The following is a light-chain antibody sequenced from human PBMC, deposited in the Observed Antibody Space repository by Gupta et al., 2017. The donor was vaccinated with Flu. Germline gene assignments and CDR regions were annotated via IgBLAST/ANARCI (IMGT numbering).Light chain of an antibody. J-gene: IGLJ2*01. V-gene: IGLV1-47*01. CDR2: RNT. CDR1: DYNGENNY. Sequence: SALIHPPSASRTPGQRVFICCSGSDYNGENNYVSWYQQYPGAAPQLLIYRNTQRPSGVPDRFSGSKSGTSASLAISGLRSEDEADYHCAAWDDSLSAVVFGGGTKLTVL. CDR3: AAWDDSLSAVV.